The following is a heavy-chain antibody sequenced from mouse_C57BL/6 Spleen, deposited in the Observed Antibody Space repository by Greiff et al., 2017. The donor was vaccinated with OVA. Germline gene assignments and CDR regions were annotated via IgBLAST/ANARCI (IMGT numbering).Heavy chain of an antibody. D-gene: IGHD2-1*01. CDR2: INPSNGGT. CDR1: GYTFTSYW. Sequence: VQLQQPGTELVKPGASVKLSCKASGYTFTSYWMTWVKQRPGQGLEWIGNINPSNGGTNYNEKFKSKATLTVDKSSSTAYMQLSSLTSDDSAVCYCARSGGNYWYFDVWGTGTTVTVSS. V-gene: IGHV1-53*01. J-gene: IGHJ1*03. CDR3: ARSGGNYWYFDV.